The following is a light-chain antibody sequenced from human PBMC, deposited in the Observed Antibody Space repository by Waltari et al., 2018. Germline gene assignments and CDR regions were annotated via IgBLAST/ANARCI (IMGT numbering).Light chain of an antibody. CDR1: HSVTNTY. Sequence: EIVVTQSPGTLSLFPGERATLSCWASHSVTNTYLAWFQQKPGQAPRLLSYGASTRAAGVPDRFSGSGAGTHFTLTISRLEPEDIAMYYCQQYADSPFTFGPGTKVELK. V-gene: IGKV3-20*01. CDR2: GAS. J-gene: IGKJ3*01. CDR3: QQYADSPFT.